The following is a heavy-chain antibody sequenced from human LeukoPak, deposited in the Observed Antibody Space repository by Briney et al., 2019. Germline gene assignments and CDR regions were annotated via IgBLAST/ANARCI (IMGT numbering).Heavy chain of an antibody. D-gene: IGHD3-16*01. V-gene: IGHV4-59*01. CDR2: ISYSGST. CDR3: ARVGRGDHTWGSYYFDH. CDR1: GDSISSYH. Sequence: SETLSLTCTVSGDSISSYHWSWIRQPPGKGLEWIGYISYSGSTNYNPSLKSRVTMSVDTSKNQFSLKLSSVTAADTAVYYCARVGRGDHTWGSYYFDHWAREPWSPSPQ. J-gene: IGHJ4*02.